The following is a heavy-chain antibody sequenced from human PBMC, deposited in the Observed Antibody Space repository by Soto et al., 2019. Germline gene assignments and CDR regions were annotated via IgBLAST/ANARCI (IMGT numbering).Heavy chain of an antibody. CDR2: IKQAGSET. Sequence: GGSLRLSCAASGFGISSVWGSWVHQAPGKGLEWLANIKQAGSETYYVDSVRGRFTISKDNAKNSLYLQMNNLRAEDTALYYCALLDTAAAGLKGLWGQGTMVTVSS. J-gene: IGHJ1*01. D-gene: IGHD5-18*01. CDR1: GFGISSVW. V-gene: IGHV3-7*05. CDR3: ALLDTAAAGLKGL.